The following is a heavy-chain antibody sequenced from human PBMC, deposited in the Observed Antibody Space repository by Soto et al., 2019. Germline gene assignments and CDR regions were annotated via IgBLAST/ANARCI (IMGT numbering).Heavy chain of an antibody. CDR1: GGSFSGYY. CDR3: ARLHIVVVVAATPRGWFDP. V-gene: IGHV4-34*01. D-gene: IGHD2-15*01. Sequence: SSETLSLTCAVYGGSFSGYYWSWIRQPPGKGLEWIGEINHSGSTNYNPSLKSRVTISVDTSKNQFSLKLSSVTAADTAVYYCARLHIVVVVAATPRGWFDPWGQGTLVTVSS. J-gene: IGHJ5*02. CDR2: INHSGST.